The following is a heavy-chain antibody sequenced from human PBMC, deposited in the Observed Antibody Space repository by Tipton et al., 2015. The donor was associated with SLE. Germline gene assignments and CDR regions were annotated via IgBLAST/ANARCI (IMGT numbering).Heavy chain of an antibody. D-gene: IGHD3-22*01. J-gene: IGHJ4*02. CDR3: ASSALGGNDYDSTGYYYGIDY. CDR1: GDSISSSIYY. Sequence: TLSLTCTVSGDSISSSIYYWGWIRQPPGKGLERIGSVYYTGRMYYNPSLKSRVTISIDTHKNQFSLELRAVTAADTAVYYCASSALGGNDYDSTGYYYGIDYWGQGTLVTVSS. CDR2: VYYTGRM. V-gene: IGHV4-39*07.